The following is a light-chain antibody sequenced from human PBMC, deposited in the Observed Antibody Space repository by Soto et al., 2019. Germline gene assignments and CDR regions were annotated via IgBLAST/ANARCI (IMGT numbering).Light chain of an antibody. J-gene: IGKJ1*01. CDR3: HQCGNSPPRT. V-gene: IGKV3-20*01. CDR1: QSVTSSS. Sequence: EIVLTQSPGTLSLSPGERATLSCRSSQSVTSSSLAWYQQKSGQAPRLLIYDTSRRATGIPDRFNGSGSGTEFTLTVSRLDPEDFAVYYCHQCGNSPPRTLAQGTKVEIK. CDR2: DTS.